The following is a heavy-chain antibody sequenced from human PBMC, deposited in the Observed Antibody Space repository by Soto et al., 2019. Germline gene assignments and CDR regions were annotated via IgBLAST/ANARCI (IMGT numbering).Heavy chain of an antibody. CDR3: AKGSVAAFYDHRHNFDY. V-gene: IGHV3-23*01. CDR1: GLTFSNYA. D-gene: IGHD5-12*01. CDR2: ISGRGDRT. J-gene: IGHJ4*02. Sequence: EVQLLESGGGSVQPGGSLRLSCAASGLTFSNYAIAWVRQAAGKGLELVSAISGRGDRTYYGDSVKGRFTISRDNSENTVYLQMNSLTAEDTAVYYCAKGSVAAFYDHRHNFDYGGQGTLVTVSS.